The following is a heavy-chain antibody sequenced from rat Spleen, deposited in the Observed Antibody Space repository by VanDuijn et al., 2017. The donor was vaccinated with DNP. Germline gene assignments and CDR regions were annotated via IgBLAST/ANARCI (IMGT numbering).Heavy chain of an antibody. CDR3: ARHVLPLRVWDY. V-gene: IGHV5-31*01. D-gene: IGHD1-4*01. Sequence: EVQLVESGGDLVQPGGSLKLSCVVSGFTFNKYWMTWIRQVPGKGLEWIASIGHSGGTTYYPDSVKGRFTISRDNAKSTLYLQMNSLRSEDMATYYCARHVLPLRVWDYWGQGVMVTVSS. CDR1: GFTFNKYW. CDR2: IGHSGGTT. J-gene: IGHJ2*01.